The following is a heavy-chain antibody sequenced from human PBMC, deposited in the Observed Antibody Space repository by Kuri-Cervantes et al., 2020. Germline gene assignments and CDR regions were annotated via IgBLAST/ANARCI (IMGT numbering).Heavy chain of an antibody. V-gene: IGHV1-8*02. Sequence: ASVKVSCKASGYTFTSYDINWVRQATGQGLEWMGWMNPNSGNTGYAQKFRGRVTMTRNTSISTAYMELSSLTSEDTAVYFCANPYLTNSAFDMWGQGTMVTVSS. J-gene: IGHJ3*02. CDR2: MNPNSGNT. CDR1: GYTFTSYD. D-gene: IGHD2-21*01. CDR3: ANPYLTNSAFDM.